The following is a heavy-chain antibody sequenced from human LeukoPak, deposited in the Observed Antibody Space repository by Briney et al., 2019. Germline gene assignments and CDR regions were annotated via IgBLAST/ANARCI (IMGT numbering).Heavy chain of an antibody. Sequence: SEXXXLXCXVSGGSISSSSYYWXXXRQXXGXXXEWXGXIYYSGSTYYNPSLKSRVTISVDTSKNQFSLKLSSVTAADTAVYYCAREVSTRLTGPSDAFDIWGQGTMVTVSS. CDR3: AREVSTRLTGPSDAFDI. J-gene: IGHJ3*02. V-gene: IGHV4-39*07. D-gene: IGHD3-9*01. CDR1: GGSISSSSYY. CDR2: IYYSGST.